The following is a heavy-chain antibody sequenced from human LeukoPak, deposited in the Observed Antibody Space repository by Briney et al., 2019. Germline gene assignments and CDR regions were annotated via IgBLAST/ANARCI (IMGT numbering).Heavy chain of an antibody. J-gene: IGHJ4*02. CDR2: IIPIFGTA. V-gene: IGHV1-69*05. D-gene: IGHD1-26*01. Sequence: GASVKVSCKASGGTFSSYAISWVRQAPGQGLEWMGGIIPIFGTANYAQKFQGRVTITTDESTSKAYMELSSLRSEDTAVYYCARDRATTYIAGRGVWGQGTLVTVSS. CDR3: ARDRATTYIAGRGV. CDR1: GGTFSSYA.